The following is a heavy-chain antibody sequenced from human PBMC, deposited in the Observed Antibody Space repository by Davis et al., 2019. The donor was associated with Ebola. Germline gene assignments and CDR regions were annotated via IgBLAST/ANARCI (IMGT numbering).Heavy chain of an antibody. CDR2: ISGSGGST. CDR3: ARLGSVVGATWEVDGMDV. CDR1: GFTFSSYW. J-gene: IGHJ6*04. V-gene: IGHV3-23*01. Sequence: GESLKISCAASGFTFSSYWMTWVRQAPGKGLEWVSAISGSGGSTYYADSVKGRFTISRDNSKKTLYLQMNSLRAEDTAVYYCARLGSVVGATWEVDGMDVWGKGTTVTVSS. D-gene: IGHD1-26*01.